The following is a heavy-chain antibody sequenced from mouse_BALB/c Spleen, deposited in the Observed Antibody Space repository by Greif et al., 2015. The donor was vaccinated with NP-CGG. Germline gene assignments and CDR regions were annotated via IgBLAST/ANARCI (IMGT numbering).Heavy chain of an antibody. D-gene: IGHD2-14*01. CDR2: IYPGNVNT. V-gene: IGHV1S56*01. CDR1: GYTFTSYY. Sequence: VQRVESGPELVKPGASVRISCKASGYTFTSYYIHWVKQRPGQGLEWIGWIYPGNVNTKYNEKFKGKATLTADKSSSTAYMQLSSLTSEGSAVYFCARGGRYDAGAYYFDYCGQGTTLTVSS. CDR3: ARGGRYDAGAYYFDY. J-gene: IGHJ2*01.